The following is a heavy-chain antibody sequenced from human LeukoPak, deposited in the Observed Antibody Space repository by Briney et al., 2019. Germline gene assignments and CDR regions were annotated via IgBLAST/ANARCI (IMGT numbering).Heavy chain of an antibody. V-gene: IGHV4-34*01. D-gene: IGHD6-6*01. CDR1: GGSFSGYY. Sequence: PSETLSLTCAVYGGSFSGYYWSWLRQPPGKGLEWIGEINHSGSTNYNPSLKSRVTISVDTSKNQFSLKLSSVTAADTAVYYCARDQYSSSSGLNYWGQGTLVTVSS. CDR3: ARDQYSSSSGLNY. J-gene: IGHJ4*02. CDR2: INHSGST.